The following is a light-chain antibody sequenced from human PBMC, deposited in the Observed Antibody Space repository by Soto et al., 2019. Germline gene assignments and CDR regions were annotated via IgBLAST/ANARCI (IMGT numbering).Light chain of an antibody. V-gene: IGKV3-11*01. CDR1: QSVSSY. CDR3: QQRSNWPPIFT. Sequence: EIVLTQSPATLSLSPGERATLSCRASQSVSSYLAWYQQKPGQAPRLLIYAASNRATGIPARFSGSGSGTDFTLTITSLEPEDFAVYYCQQRSNWPPIFTFGPGTQVDIK. J-gene: IGKJ3*01. CDR2: AAS.